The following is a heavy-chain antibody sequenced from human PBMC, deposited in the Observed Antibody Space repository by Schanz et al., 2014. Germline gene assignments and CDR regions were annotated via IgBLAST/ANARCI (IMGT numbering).Heavy chain of an antibody. Sequence: QVQLQQWGAGLLKPSETLSLTCSVYGGSFSGYYWTWIRQPPGKGLEWIGEIHHSGSTNYNPSLKSRFTISLDTSKNQSSLKLSSVPAADTAVYYCARGEWSTSQFDYWGRGTLVTVSS. CDR2: IHHSGST. CDR1: GGSFSGYY. CDR3: ARGEWSTSQFDY. V-gene: IGHV4-34*01. D-gene: IGHD2-2*01. J-gene: IGHJ4*01.